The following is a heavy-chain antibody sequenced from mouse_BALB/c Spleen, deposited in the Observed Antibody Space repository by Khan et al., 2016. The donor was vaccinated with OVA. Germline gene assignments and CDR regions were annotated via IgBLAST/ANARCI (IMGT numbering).Heavy chain of an antibody. CDR2: ISSSGST. Sequence: EVQLVETGPGLVKPSQSLSLTCTVTGYSITSDYAWNWIRQFPGNKLEWMGYISSSGSTNYNPALKSRISITRDTSKNQLFLPLNSVTTEDTATSYSARCGSRYNWALDYWGQGTSVTVSS. CDR3: ARCGSRYNWALDY. V-gene: IGHV3-2*02. CDR1: GYSITSDYA. D-gene: IGHD1-3*01. J-gene: IGHJ4*01.